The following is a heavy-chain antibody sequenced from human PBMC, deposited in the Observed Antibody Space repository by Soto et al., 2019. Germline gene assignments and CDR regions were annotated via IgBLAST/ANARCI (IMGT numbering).Heavy chain of an antibody. V-gene: IGHV3-33*01. Sequence: QVQLVESGGGVVQPGRSLRLSCAASGFTFSSYGMHWFRQAPGKGLEWVAVIWYDGSNKYYADSVKGRFNISRDNSKNPLYLQMNSLRAEDTAVYYCARDYYGSGSYYNQGYYFDYWGQGTLVTVSS. CDR3: ARDYYGSGSYYNQGYYFDY. D-gene: IGHD3-10*01. CDR2: IWYDGSNK. CDR1: GFTFSSYG. J-gene: IGHJ4*02.